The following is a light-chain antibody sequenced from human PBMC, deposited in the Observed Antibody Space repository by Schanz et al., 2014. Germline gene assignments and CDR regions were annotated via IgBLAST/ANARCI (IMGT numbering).Light chain of an antibody. J-gene: IGLJ2*01. V-gene: IGLV2-14*01. CDR2: GDN. CDR3: CSYSHTRTFVL. Sequence: QSALTQPASVSGSPGQSITISCTGTSSDFRGYNYVSWYQQNPGEAPKLLILGDNHRPSGVSNRFSGSKSANTASLTISGLQAEDEATYYCCSYSHTRTFVLFGGGTKLTVL. CDR1: SSDFRGYNY.